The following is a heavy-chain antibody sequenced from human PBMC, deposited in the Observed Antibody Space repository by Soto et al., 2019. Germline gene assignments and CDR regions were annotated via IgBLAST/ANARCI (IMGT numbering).Heavy chain of an antibody. J-gene: IGHJ6*02. CDR3: STTVCSSTSCLSYGLDV. Sequence: VGSLRLSCAASGFSFSNAWMMWVRQAPGKGLEWVGRIKSISDGGTRNYAAPVKGRFTISRDDSKNMMFLEMNSLKIEDSAVYHCSTTVCSSTSCLSYGLDVWGQGTTVTVSS. CDR1: GFSFSNAW. D-gene: IGHD2-2*01. CDR2: IKSISDGGTR. V-gene: IGHV3-15*01.